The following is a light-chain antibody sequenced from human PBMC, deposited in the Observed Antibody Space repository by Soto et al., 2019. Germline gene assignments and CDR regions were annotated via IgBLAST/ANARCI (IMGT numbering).Light chain of an antibody. CDR3: QHSYSSPRT. J-gene: IGKJ4*02. CDR1: QTIRNY. CDR2: AAS. Sequence: DIQLTQSPSSLSASVGDRVTITCRASQTIRNYLNWYQQKLGKAPKVLIYAASTLQSGVPSRFSGSGSGTDLTLTINSLQPEDFATYYCQHSYSSPRTFGGGTKVEIK. V-gene: IGKV1-39*01.